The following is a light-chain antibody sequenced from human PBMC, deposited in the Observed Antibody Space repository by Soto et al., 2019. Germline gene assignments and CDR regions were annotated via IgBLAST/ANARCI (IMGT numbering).Light chain of an antibody. CDR2: DAS. V-gene: IGKV1-5*01. Sequence: DIQMTQSPSTLSASVGDRVTITCRASQSISSWLAWYQQKPGKAPKLLIYDASRLESGVPSRFSGSGSGTEFTLTISSLQPDDFATYYCQQYNSYPYTFGQGTKREIK. CDR1: QSISSW. J-gene: IGKJ2*01. CDR3: QQYNSYPYT.